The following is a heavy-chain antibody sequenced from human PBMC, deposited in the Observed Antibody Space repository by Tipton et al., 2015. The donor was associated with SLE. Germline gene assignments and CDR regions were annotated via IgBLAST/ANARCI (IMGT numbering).Heavy chain of an antibody. Sequence: TLSLTCTVSGGSISTSGYYWSWIRQHPGKGLEWIGYIYYSGSTYYIPSLRSRVTMSVDTSKNQFSLKLSSVTAADTAVYYCARHIGWSTATTLRGLDVWGRGTTVTVSS. CDR2: IYYSGST. V-gene: IGHV4-31*03. D-gene: IGHD1-1*01. J-gene: IGHJ6*02. CDR3: ARHIGWSTATTLRGLDV. CDR1: GGSISTSGYY.